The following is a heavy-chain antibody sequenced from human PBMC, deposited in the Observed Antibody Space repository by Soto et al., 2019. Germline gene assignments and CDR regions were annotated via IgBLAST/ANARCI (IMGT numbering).Heavy chain of an antibody. CDR1: GYSFTTYW. Sequence: GESLKISCKGSGYSFTTYWIGWVRQMPGKGLEWMGIIYPGDSDTRYSPSFQGQVTISADKSTSTAYLQWSSLKASDTAMYYCARRDDSPTAEYFQHWGQGTLVTVSS. V-gene: IGHV5-51*01. D-gene: IGHD2-21*01. J-gene: IGHJ1*01. CDR3: ARRDDSPTAEYFQH. CDR2: IYPGDSDT.